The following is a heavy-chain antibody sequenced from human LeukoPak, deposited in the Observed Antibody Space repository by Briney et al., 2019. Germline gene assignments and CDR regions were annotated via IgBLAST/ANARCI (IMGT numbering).Heavy chain of an antibody. CDR1: GGTFSSYA. Sequence: ASVKVSCKASGGTFSSYAISWVRQAPGQGLEWMGWINPNGGGTYYAQKFQGRVTLTRDTSITTAYMELSRLTSDDTAVYYCARVEGQWLVLDYWGQGTLVTVSS. D-gene: IGHD6-19*01. CDR3: ARVEGQWLVLDY. CDR2: INPNGGGT. V-gene: IGHV1-2*02. J-gene: IGHJ4*02.